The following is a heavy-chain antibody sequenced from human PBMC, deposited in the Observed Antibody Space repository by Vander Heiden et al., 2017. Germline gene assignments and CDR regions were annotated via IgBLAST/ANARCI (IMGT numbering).Heavy chain of an antibody. Sequence: QVQLVESGGGVVQPGRSLRLSRVASGSAFNIYDFHWVRQAPGKGLEWVALIGYDGGNTYYADSVRGRFTISRDNPKSTLYLQMNSLRAEDTAVYYCARAPEFYDSSGLSIWGQGVLVTVSS. D-gene: IGHD3-22*01. CDR3: ARAPEFYDSSGLSI. J-gene: IGHJ4*02. V-gene: IGHV3-33*01. CDR2: IGYDGGNT. CDR1: GSAFNIYD.